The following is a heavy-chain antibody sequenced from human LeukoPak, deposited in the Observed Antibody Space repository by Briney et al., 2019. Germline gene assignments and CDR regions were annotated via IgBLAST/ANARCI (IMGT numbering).Heavy chain of an antibody. J-gene: IGHJ6*03. CDR2: ISDTGSSK. D-gene: IGHD4-11*01. CDR1: GFTFRNYA. CDR3: AKDRIYSNYGYYMDV. V-gene: IGHV3-30*04. Sequence: GGSLRLSCGVSGFTFRNYALHWVRQAPGKGLEWMAVISDTGSSKYYADSVKGRFTISRDNSKNTLYLQMNSLRDEDTAVFYCAKDRIYSNYGYYMDVWGKGTTVTVSS.